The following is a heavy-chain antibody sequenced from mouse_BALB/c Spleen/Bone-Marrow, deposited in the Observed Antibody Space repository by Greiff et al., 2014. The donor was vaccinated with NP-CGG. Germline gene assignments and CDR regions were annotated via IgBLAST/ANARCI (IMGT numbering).Heavy chain of an antibody. CDR1: GYAFSSYW. D-gene: IGHD4-1*01. CDR3: ARGGRLTGYYFDY. Sequence: VQLQESGAELVRPGSSVKISCKASGYAFSSYWMNWVKQRPGLGLEWIGQIYPGDGDTNYNGNFKDKATLTTDKSSTTAYMQLSSLTSEDSAVYFCARGGRLTGYYFDYWGQGTTLTVSS. CDR2: IYPGDGDT. J-gene: IGHJ2*01. V-gene: IGHV1-80*01.